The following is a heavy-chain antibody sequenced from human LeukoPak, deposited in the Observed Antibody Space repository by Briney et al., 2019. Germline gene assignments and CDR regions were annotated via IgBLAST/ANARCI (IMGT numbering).Heavy chain of an antibody. CDR2: IYYSGST. D-gene: IGHD2-15*01. CDR3: VRHLSAGRPAFDI. V-gene: IGHV4-59*08. J-gene: IGHJ3*02. Sequence: PSETLSLTCTASGGSINSYYWSWIRQPPGKGLEWIGYIYYSGSTNYNPSLKSRLTISVDTSNNKFSLKLTSLTAADAAVYYCVRHLSAGRPAFDIWGQGTMVTVSS. CDR1: GGSINSYY.